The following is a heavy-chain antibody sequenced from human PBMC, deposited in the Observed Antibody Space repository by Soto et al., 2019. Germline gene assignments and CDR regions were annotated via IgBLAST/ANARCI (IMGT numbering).Heavy chain of an antibody. V-gene: IGHV4-28*03. CDR2: IYYSGST. CDR1: VYSMIISNC. D-gene: IGHD5-18*01. Sequence: PSETXSLAWSLAVYSMIISNCGCGIRQPPGKGLEWIGYIYYSGSTYYNPSLKSRVTMSVDTSKNQFSMKLSSVTAVDTAVYYCARGHRYGRDDLDIWGQGTMVTVSS. J-gene: IGHJ3*02. CDR3: ARGHRYGRDDLDI.